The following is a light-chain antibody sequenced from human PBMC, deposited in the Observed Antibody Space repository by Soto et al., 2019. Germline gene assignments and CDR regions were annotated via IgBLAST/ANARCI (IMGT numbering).Light chain of an antibody. Sequence: QSVLTQAPSASGTPGQRVTISCSGSSSNIGSNTVSWYQQVPGTAPKLLIYSNDQRPSGVPDRFSGSKSGTSASLVIGGLQSEDEADYYCAAWDDSLNGWVFGGGTKVTVL. CDR3: AAWDDSLNGWV. CDR1: SSNIGSNT. V-gene: IGLV1-44*01. CDR2: SND. J-gene: IGLJ3*02.